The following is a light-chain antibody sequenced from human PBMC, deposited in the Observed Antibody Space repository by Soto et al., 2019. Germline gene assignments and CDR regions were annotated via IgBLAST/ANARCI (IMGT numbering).Light chain of an antibody. CDR1: QTISSW. V-gene: IGKV1-27*01. J-gene: IGKJ4*01. Sequence: IQMTQSPSTLSASVGARVTITCRASQTISSWLAWYQQKPGKAPKLLIYAESTLQSGVPSRFSGSGSGTDFTLTTTSLHPEDVATYYCQKYNSAPPTLGGGIKVDIK. CDR2: AES. CDR3: QKYNSAPPT.